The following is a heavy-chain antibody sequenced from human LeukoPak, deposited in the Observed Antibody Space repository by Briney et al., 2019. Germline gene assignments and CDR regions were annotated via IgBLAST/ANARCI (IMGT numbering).Heavy chain of an antibody. D-gene: IGHD2-15*01. CDR2: ISYDGSNK. Sequence: LSLTCTVSGYSISSGYYWGWVRQAPGKGLEWVAVISYDGSNKYYADSVKGRFTISRDNSKNTLYLQMNSLRAEDTAVYYCARDGTGGSCYTNWGQGTLVTVSS. J-gene: IGHJ4*02. CDR3: ARDGTGGSCYTN. CDR1: GYSISSGY. V-gene: IGHV3-30*03.